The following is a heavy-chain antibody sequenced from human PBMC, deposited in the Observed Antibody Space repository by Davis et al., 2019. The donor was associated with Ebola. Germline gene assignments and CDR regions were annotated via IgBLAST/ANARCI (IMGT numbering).Heavy chain of an antibody. CDR2: IWYDGSNK. CDR1: GFTFSSYG. V-gene: IGHV3-30*02. J-gene: IGHJ6*03. D-gene: IGHD6-13*01. Sequence: PGGSLRLSCAASGFTFSSYGMHWVRQAPGKGLEWVAVIWYDGSNKYYADSVKGRFTISRDNSKNTLYLQMNSLRAEDTAVYYCAKVAARRSYYYYMDVWGKGTTVTASS. CDR3: AKVAARRSYYYYMDV.